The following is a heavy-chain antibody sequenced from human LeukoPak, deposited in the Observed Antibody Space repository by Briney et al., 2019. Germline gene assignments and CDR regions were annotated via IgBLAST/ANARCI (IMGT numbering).Heavy chain of an antibody. V-gene: IGHV3-9*03. J-gene: IGHJ4*02. CDR3: AKGGRGYSYGLDY. Sequence: GRSLRLSCAASGFTFDDYAMHWVRQAPGKGLEWVSGISWNSGSIGYADSVKGRFTISRDNAKNSLYLQINSLRAEDMALYYCAKGGRGYSYGLDYWGQGTLVTVSS. CDR2: ISWNSGSI. D-gene: IGHD5-18*01. CDR1: GFTFDDYA.